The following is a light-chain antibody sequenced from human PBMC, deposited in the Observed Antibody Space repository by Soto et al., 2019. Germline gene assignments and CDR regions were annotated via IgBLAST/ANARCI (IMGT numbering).Light chain of an antibody. V-gene: IGLV2-14*03. Sequence: QSALTQPASVSGSPGQSITISCTGTNSDIGSYNFVSWYQQHPGEAPKLIFYDVTNRPSGVSNRFSGSKSGKTASLTISGLQAEDAAVYYCSSYTSTNTVVFGGGTKLTVL. CDR3: SSYTSTNTVV. CDR2: DVT. J-gene: IGLJ2*01. CDR1: NSDIGSYNF.